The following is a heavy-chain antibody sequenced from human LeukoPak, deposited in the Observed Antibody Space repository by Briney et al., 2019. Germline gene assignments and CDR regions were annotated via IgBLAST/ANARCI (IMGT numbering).Heavy chain of an antibody. J-gene: IGHJ4*02. Sequence: GGPLRLSCAASGFTFSSYSMNWVRQAPGKGLEWVSSISSSSSYIYYADSVKGRFTISRDNAKNSLYLQMNSLRAEDTAVYYCARGMGMTTVANFDYWGQGTLVTVSS. V-gene: IGHV3-21*01. CDR2: ISSSSSYI. CDR1: GFTFSSYS. CDR3: ARGMGMTTVANFDY. D-gene: IGHD4-17*01.